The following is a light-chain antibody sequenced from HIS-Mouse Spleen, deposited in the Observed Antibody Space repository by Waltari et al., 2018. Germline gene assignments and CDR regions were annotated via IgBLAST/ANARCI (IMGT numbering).Light chain of an antibody. Sequence: SYELTQPPSVSVSPGQTARNTCSGDAFPKKYAYWYQQKSGQAPVLVIYEDSKRPSRIPERFSGSSSGTMATLTISGAQVEDEADYYCYSTDSSGNHRVFGGGTKLTVL. CDR3: YSTDSSGNHRV. CDR2: EDS. J-gene: IGLJ2*01. V-gene: IGLV3-10*01. CDR1: AFPKKY.